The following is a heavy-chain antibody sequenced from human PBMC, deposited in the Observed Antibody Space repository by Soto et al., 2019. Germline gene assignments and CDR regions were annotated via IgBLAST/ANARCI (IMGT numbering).Heavy chain of an antibody. CDR2: INPNSGGT. J-gene: IGHJ4*02. CDR1: VDTLTNYY. CDR3: AREKTKFDY. Sequence: SVKVACKTSVDTLTNYYMHWVRQAPGQGLEWMGWINPNSGGTNYSQKFQGRVTMTRDTSISTAYLDLTNLTFDDKAVYYCAREKTKFDYWGQGTLVTVSS. V-gene: IGHV1-2*02.